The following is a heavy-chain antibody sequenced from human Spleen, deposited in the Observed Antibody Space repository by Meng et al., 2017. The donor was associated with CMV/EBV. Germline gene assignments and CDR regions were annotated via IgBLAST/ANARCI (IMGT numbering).Heavy chain of an antibody. CDR3: ARDLIADSWEDY. J-gene: IGHJ4*02. Sequence: CKASGYNFTGYYMHWVRQAPGQGLEWMGWINPNSGGTNYAQKFQGRVTMTRDTSISTAYMELSRLRSDDTAVYYCARDLIADSWEDYWGQGTLVTVSS. CDR2: INPNSGGT. V-gene: IGHV1-2*02. CDR1: GYNFTGYY. D-gene: IGHD6-13*01.